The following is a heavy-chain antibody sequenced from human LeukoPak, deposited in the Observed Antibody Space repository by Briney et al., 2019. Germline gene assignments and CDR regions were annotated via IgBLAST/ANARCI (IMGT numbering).Heavy chain of an antibody. Sequence: PSETLSLTCTVSGGSISSYYWSWIRQPPGKGLEWIGYIYYSGTTNYNPSLKSRATISVDTSKSQFSLKLNSVTAADTAVYYCARSGGYSSPQNYWGQGTLVTVSS. D-gene: IGHD6-19*01. CDR1: GGSISSYY. CDR2: IYYSGTT. V-gene: IGHV4-59*01. J-gene: IGHJ4*02. CDR3: ARSGGYSSPQNY.